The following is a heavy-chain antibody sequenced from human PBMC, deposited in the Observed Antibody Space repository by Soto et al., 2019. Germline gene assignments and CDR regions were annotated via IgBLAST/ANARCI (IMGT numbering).Heavy chain of an antibody. CDR3: ARDLGIVVVMPYYGMDV. CDR2: ISSSGSTI. J-gene: IGHJ6*02. Sequence: QVQLVESGGGLVKPGGSLRLSCAASGFTFSDYYMSWIRQAPGKGLEWVSYISSSGSTIYYADAVKGRFTISRDNDKNSLYLQMNSLRAEDTAVYYCARDLGIVVVMPYYGMDVWGQGTTVTVSS. CDR1: GFTFSDYY. D-gene: IGHD3-22*01. V-gene: IGHV3-11*01.